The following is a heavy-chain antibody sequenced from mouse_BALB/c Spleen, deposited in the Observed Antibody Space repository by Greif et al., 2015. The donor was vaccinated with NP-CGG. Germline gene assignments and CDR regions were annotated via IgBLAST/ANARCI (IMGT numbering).Heavy chain of an antibody. V-gene: IGHV2-9*02. D-gene: IGHD4-1*01. CDR2: IWAGGST. J-gene: IGHJ3*01. Sequence: VKLVESGPGLGAPSQSLSITCTVSGFSLTSYGVHWVRQPPGKGLEWLGVIWAGGSTNYNSALMSRLSISKDNSKSQVFLKMNSLQTDDTAMFYCARERDNWDGRFAYWGQGTLVTVSA. CDR3: ARERDNWDGRFAY. CDR1: GFSLTSYG.